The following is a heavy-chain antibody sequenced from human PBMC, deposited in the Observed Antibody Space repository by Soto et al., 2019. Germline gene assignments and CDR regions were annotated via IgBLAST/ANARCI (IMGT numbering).Heavy chain of an antibody. Sequence: GGSLRLSCAASGFTVSSNYMSWVRQAPGKGPEWVSVIYSGGSTYYADSVKGRFTISRDNSKNTLYLQMNSLRAEDTAVYYCARVDFGSGSFGMDVWGQGTTVTVSS. CDR2: IYSGGST. J-gene: IGHJ6*02. CDR3: ARVDFGSGSFGMDV. V-gene: IGHV3-53*01. CDR1: GFTVSSNY. D-gene: IGHD3-3*01.